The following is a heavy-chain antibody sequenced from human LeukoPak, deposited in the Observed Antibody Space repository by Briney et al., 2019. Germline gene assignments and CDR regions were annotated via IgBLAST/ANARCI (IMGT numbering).Heavy chain of an antibody. J-gene: IGHJ4*02. V-gene: IGHV4-39*01. Sequence: SETLSLTCTVSGGSISGSSYYWGWVRQPPGKGLEWIGSIVYSGTTHYDPSLKSRVTISVDTSKSQFSLRLSSVTAADTAIYYCARDFGDHRIDYWGQGTLDTVSS. D-gene: IGHD4-17*01. CDR3: ARDFGDHRIDY. CDR2: IVYSGTT. CDR1: GGSISGSSYY.